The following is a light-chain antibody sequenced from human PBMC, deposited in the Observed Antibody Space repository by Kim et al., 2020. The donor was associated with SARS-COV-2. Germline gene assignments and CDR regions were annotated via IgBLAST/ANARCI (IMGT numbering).Light chain of an antibody. J-gene: IGKJ3*01. CDR2: HAS. CDR3: QQYDNSFS. V-gene: IGKV3-20*01. Sequence: EIVLTQSPGTLSLSPGERATLSCRASQSVSNSYLAWYQHKPGQAPRLLIYHASTRATDIPDRFSGSGSGTDFTLTISRLEPEEFAVYYCQQYDNSFSFGPGTKVDIK. CDR1: QSVSNSY.